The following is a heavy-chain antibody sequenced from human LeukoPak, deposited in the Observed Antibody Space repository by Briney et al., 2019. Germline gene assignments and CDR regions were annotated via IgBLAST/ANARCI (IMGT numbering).Heavy chain of an antibody. Sequence: GGSLRLSCGASRFTFSNYAMTWVRQAPGKGLEWVSSIEGDGSGTYYADSVKGRFTISRDNSKNTLYLQMNSLRVEDTAVYYCARGSGYTYGFTGRERTKSRLDYWGQGTLVTVSS. CDR2: IEGDGSGT. CDR1: RFTFSNYA. J-gene: IGHJ4*02. CDR3: ARGSGYTYGFTGRERTKSRLDY. D-gene: IGHD5-18*01. V-gene: IGHV3-23*03.